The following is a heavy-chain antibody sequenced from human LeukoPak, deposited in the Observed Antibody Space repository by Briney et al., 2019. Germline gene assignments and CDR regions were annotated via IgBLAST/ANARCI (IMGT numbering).Heavy chain of an antibody. J-gene: IGHJ5*02. CDR1: GYTFTSYG. CDR2: ISAYNGNT. D-gene: IGHD2-2*01. V-gene: IGHV1-18*01. CDR3: AREGDIVVVPAAGGSWFDP. Sequence: ASVKVSCKASGYTFTSYGISWVRQAPGQGLEWMGWISAYNGNTNYAQKLQGRVTMTTDTSTSTAYMELRSLRSDDTAVYYCAREGDIVVVPAAGGSWFDPWGQGTLGTVSS.